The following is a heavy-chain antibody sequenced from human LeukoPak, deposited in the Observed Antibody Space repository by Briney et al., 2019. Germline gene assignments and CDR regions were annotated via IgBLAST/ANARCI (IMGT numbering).Heavy chain of an antibody. J-gene: IGHJ3*02. V-gene: IGHV5-51*01. CDR3: ARGAEDYGDYWDAFDI. Sequence: GESLKISCKGSGYSFTSYWIGWVRQMPGKGLEWMGIIYPGDSDTSYSPSFQGQVTISADKSISTAYLQWSSLKASDTAMYYCARGAEDYGDYWDAFDIWGQGTMVTVSS. D-gene: IGHD4-17*01. CDR1: GYSFTSYW. CDR2: IYPGDSDT.